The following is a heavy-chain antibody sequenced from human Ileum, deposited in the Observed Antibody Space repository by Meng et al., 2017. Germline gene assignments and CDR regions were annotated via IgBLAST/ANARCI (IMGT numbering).Heavy chain of an antibody. D-gene: IGHD2-21*01. CDR2: IWNDGSQK. CDR3: ARNNGGAAVYFDY. V-gene: IGHV3-33*01. CDR1: GFTFRNSG. Sequence: WGSLRLSCAASGFTFRNSGMHWVRQAPGKGLERVAIIWNDGSQKYYADSVKCRFTISRDNSKNTLDLQMNSLRDEDTAVYYCARNNGGAAVYFDYWGQGTLVTVSS. J-gene: IGHJ4*02.